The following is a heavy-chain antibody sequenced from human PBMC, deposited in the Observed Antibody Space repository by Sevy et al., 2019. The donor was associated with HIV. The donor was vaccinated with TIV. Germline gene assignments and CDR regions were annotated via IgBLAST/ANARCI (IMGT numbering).Heavy chain of an antibody. V-gene: IGHV3-30*02. J-gene: IGHJ4*02. CDR2: IRYDGSNK. CDR3: AKDGGLRFLEWLFGY. Sequence: GGSLRLSCAASGFTFSSYGMHWVRQAPGKGLEWVAFIRYDGSNKYYADSVKGRFTISRDNSKNTLYLQMNSLRAEDTAVYYCAKDGGLRFLEWLFGYWGQRTLVTVSS. CDR1: GFTFSSYG. D-gene: IGHD3-3*01.